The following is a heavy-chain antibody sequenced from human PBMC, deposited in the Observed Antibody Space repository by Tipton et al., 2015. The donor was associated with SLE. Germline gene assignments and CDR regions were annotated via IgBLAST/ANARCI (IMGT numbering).Heavy chain of an antibody. CDR3: ARIEDDYNEFDY. D-gene: IGHD5-24*01. CDR1: GGSISSSSYY. J-gene: IGHJ4*02. Sequence: TLSLTCTVSGGSISSSSYYWDWIRQPPGKGLEWIGSIYYSGSTYYNPSLKSRVTISIDTSKSQFSLKLKSVTAADTAMYYCARIEDDYNEFDYWGQGTLVTVSS. CDR2: IYYSGST. V-gene: IGHV4-39*07.